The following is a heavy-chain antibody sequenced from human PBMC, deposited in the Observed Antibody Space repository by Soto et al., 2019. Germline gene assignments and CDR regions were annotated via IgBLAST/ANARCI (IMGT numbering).Heavy chain of an antibody. CDR2: IYYSGST. Sequence: PSETLSLTCTVSGGSISSNSYYWGWIRQPPGKGLEWIGSIYYSGSTYYNPSLKSRVTVSVDTSKNQFSLKLSSVTAADTAVYYCAKTRSGWYWFDYWGQGTLVTVSS. CDR3: AKTRSGWYWFDY. V-gene: IGHV4-39*01. CDR1: GGSISSNSYY. J-gene: IGHJ4*02. D-gene: IGHD6-19*01.